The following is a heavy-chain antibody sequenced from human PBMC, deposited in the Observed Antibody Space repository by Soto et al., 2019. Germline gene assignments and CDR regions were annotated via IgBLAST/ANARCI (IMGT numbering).Heavy chain of an antibody. CDR3: ASMAGIAVAGTDY. D-gene: IGHD6-19*01. CDR2: IYHSGST. Sequence: SETLSLTCAVSGGSISSSNWWSWVRQPPGKGLEWIGEIYHSGSTNYNPSLKSRVTISVDKSKNQFSLKLSSVTAADTAVYYCASMAGIAVAGTDYWGQGTLVTVSS. V-gene: IGHV4-4*02. J-gene: IGHJ4*02. CDR1: GGSISSSNW.